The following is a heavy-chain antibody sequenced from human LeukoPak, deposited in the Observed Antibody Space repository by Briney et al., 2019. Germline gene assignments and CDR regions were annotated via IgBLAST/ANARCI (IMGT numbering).Heavy chain of an antibody. CDR2: ISSSGSTI. CDR1: GFTFSSYE. J-gene: IGHJ4*02. CDR3: VKDTPTTGYHLDS. D-gene: IGHD1-1*01. Sequence: PGGSLRLSCAASGFTFSSYEMNWVRQAPGKGLKWVSYISSSGSTIYYADSVKGRFTISRDNAKNSLYLQMNSLRVEDAAVYYCVKDTPTTGYHLDSWGQGTLVTVSS. V-gene: IGHV3-48*03.